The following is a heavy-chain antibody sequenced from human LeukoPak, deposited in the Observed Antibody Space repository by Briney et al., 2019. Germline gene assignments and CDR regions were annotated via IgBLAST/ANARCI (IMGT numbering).Heavy chain of an antibody. J-gene: IGHJ4*02. CDR1: GGSISSYY. Sequence: SETLSLTCTVSGGSISSYYWGWIRQPPGKGLEWIGSIYYSGSTYYNPSLKSRVTISVDTSKNQFSLKLSSVTAADTAVCYCARHRVIVVVLYYFDYWGQGTLVTVSS. CDR3: ARHRVIVVVLYYFDY. V-gene: IGHV4-39*01. D-gene: IGHD3-22*01. CDR2: IYYSGST.